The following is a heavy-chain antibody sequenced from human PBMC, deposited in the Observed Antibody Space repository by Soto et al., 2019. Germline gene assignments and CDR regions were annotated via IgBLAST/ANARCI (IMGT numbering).Heavy chain of an antibody. CDR2: MTDDRPEI. D-gene: IGHD1-26*01. Sequence: QLQLVESGGGVVQPGRSLKLSCVASGLPFRNYAFHWVRQAPGKGLEWLAVMTDDRPEIYYADSVQGRFTISRDNSKNTLYLQMNSLRSEDTAVYYCPRQNTLGAATYFDYWGQGTLVTVSS. V-gene: IGHV3-30-3*01. J-gene: IGHJ4*02. CDR3: PRQNTLGAATYFDY. CDR1: GLPFRNYA.